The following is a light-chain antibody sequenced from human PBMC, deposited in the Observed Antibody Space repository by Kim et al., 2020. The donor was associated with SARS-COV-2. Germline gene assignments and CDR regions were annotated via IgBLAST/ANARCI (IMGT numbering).Light chain of an antibody. CDR1: DIGDKN. Sequence: SYELTQPLSVSVALGQTARITCEGDDIGDKNVHWYQQKQGQAPVLVIYRDNNRPSGIPERFSGSNSGNTATLTISRAQAGDEADYYCQVWDGTTAFYVFATGTKVTVL. J-gene: IGLJ1*01. V-gene: IGLV3-9*01. CDR2: RDN. CDR3: QVWDGTTAFYV.